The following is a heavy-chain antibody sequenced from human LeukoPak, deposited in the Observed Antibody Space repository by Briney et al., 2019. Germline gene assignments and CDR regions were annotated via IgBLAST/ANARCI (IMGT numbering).Heavy chain of an antibody. CDR3: ARDPRSSGSYFDC. D-gene: IGHD1-26*01. V-gene: IGHV3-7*01. Sequence: GGSLRLSCAASGFTFSNYWMTWVRQAPGKGLEWVANIKQDGSDKYYVDSVNGRFTISRDNAKNSLYLQMNSLRAEDTAVYYCARDPRSSGSYFDCWGQGTLVTVSS. CDR2: IKQDGSDK. CDR1: GFTFSNYW. J-gene: IGHJ4*02.